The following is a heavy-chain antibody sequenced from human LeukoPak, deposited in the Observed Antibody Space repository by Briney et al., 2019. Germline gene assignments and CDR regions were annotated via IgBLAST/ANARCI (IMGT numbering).Heavy chain of an antibody. CDR1: GFTFSGYA. D-gene: IGHD2-8*01. CDR3: AKGYCSNGVCYPDY. Sequence: GGSLRLSCAASGFTFSGYAVSWVRQAPGKGLEWVSAISGSGGSTYYADSVKGRFTISRDNSMNTLYLQMNSLRAEDTAVYYCAKGYCSNGVCYPDYWGQGTLVTVSS. J-gene: IGHJ4*02. V-gene: IGHV3-23*01. CDR2: ISGSGGST.